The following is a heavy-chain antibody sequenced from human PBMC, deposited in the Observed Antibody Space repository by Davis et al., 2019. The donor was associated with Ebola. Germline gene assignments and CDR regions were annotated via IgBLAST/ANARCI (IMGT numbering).Heavy chain of an antibody. CDR3: GRDLSGMHDY. CDR1: GFSFSGYW. D-gene: IGHD6-19*01. CDR2: INSDGSST. J-gene: IGHJ4*02. V-gene: IGHV3-74*01. Sequence: GESLKISCAASGFSFSGYWMHWVRQAPGKGLVWVSRINSDGSSTSYADSVKGRFTISRDNAKNTLFLQMNSLGAEDTAIYYCGRDLSGMHDYWGQGTLVTVSS.